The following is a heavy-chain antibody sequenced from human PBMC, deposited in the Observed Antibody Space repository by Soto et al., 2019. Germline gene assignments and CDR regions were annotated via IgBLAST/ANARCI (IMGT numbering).Heavy chain of an antibody. D-gene: IGHD5-18*01. CDR1: GFIFSDYW. Sequence: GGSLRLSCAASGFIFSDYWMSWVRQAPGKGLEWVATITYDGSNKYYVDSVRGRFTISRHNSKNTLSLQMDSLRPGDTGMYYCASTSWIQLWFPNDYWGQGTLVTVSS. J-gene: IGHJ4*02. CDR2: ITYDGSNK. CDR3: ASTSWIQLWFPNDY. V-gene: IGHV3-30*03.